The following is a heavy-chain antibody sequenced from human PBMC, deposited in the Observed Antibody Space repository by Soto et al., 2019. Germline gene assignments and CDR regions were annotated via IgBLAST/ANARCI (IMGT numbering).Heavy chain of an antibody. CDR1: GYTFTSYA. CDR3: ARDLGGWPDS. V-gene: IGHV1-3*01. CDR2: INAGNGNA. D-gene: IGHD6-19*01. J-gene: IGHJ4*02. Sequence: QVQLVQSGAEVKKPGASVKVSCKASGYTFTSYAMHWVRQAPGQRLEWMGWINAGNGNAKYSQKFQGRVTITRDTAASTAYMELSRLRSEDTTVYYCARDLGGWPDSWGQGTLVPVSS.